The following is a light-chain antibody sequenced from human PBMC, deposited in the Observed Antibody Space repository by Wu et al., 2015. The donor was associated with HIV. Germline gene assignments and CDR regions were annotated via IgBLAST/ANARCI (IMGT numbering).Light chain of an antibody. J-gene: IGKJ4*01. CDR1: GHCKS. V-gene: IGKV1-NL1*01. CDR3: QQYYSTPLT. Sequence: SVGDKSHHHLPGESGHCKSLAWYQQKPGKAPKLLXFAASRLEMGVPSRFRGSGSVTDYSLTISSLQPEDFATYYCQQYYSTPLTFGGGTKVEIK. CDR2: AAS.